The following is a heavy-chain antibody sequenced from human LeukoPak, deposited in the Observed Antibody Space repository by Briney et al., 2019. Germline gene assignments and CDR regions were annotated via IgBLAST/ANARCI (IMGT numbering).Heavy chain of an antibody. J-gene: IGHJ6*02. CDR2: MNPNSGNT. CDR1: GYTFTSYD. CDR3: ARKVGVVVAADYYYYGMDV. V-gene: IGHV1-8*01. Sequence: GASVKVSCKASGYTFTSYDINWVRQATGQGLEWMGWMNPNSGNTGYAQKLQGRVTMTTDTSTSTAYMELRSLRSDDTAVYYCARKVGVVVAADYYYYGMDVWGQGTTVTVSS. D-gene: IGHD2-15*01.